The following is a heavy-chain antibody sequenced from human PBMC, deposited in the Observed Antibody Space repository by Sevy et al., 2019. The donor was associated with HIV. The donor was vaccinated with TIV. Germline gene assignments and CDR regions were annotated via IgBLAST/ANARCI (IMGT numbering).Heavy chain of an antibody. D-gene: IGHD1-26*01. CDR2: IDPSGST. V-gene: IGHV1-46*01. CDR3: ARDRDLSGSYLEYYYYAMDV. J-gene: IGHJ6*02. CDR1: GYTFTTYY. Sequence: ASVKVSCKASGYTFTTYYIHWVRQAPGQGLEWMGLIDPSGSTRYAQKFQGGVSMTGDTSTTTLYMELSSLTSEDTAVYYCARDRDLSGSYLEYYYYAMDVWGQGTTVTVSS.